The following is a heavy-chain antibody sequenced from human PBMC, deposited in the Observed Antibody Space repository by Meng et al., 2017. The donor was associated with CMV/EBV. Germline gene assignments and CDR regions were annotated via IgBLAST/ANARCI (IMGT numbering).Heavy chain of an antibody. CDR2: ITSNSDYV. Sequence: GESLKISCAAPGFTFRTYNMNWVRQAPGRGLEWVSSITSNSDYVRYAGSVKGRFTISRDNVKNALYLQLNNVRAEDTALYYCARVGPRVTFVGFSFDFWGLGTLVTVSS. J-gene: IGHJ4*02. CDR3: ARVGPRVTFVGFSFDF. CDR1: GFTFRTYN. V-gene: IGHV3-21*01. D-gene: IGHD3/OR15-3a*01.